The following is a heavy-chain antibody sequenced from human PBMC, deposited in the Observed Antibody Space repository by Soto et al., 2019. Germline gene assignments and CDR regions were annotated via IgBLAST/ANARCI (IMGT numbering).Heavy chain of an antibody. D-gene: IGHD6-19*01. CDR3: ARSRYSSGGNYYGMDV. CDR2: IYPGDSDT. Sequence: GESLKISCKGSGYSFTSYWIGWVRQMPGKGLEWMGIIYPGDSDTRYSPSFQGQVTISVDKSISTAYMELSSLRSEDTAVYYCARSRYSSGGNYYGMDVWGQGTTVTVSS. V-gene: IGHV5-51*01. CDR1: GYSFTSYW. J-gene: IGHJ6*02.